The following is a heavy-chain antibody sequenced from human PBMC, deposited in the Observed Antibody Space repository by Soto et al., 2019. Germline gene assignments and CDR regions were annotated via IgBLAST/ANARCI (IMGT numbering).Heavy chain of an antibody. J-gene: IGHJ4*02. CDR2: ISGSGGST. CDR3: ATARHCSSAACPAAE. V-gene: IGHV3-23*01. Sequence: EVQLLESGGGLVQPGGSLRLSCAASGFTFSSYAMSWVRQAPGKGLEWVSAISGSGGSTYYADSVKGRFTISRDNSRNTVFLQMSALRAEDTALYYCATARHCSSAACPAAEWGQGTLITVSS. CDR1: GFTFSSYA. D-gene: IGHD2-2*01.